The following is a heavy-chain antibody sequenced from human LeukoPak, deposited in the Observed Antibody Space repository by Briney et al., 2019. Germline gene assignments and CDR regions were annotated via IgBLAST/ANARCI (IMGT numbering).Heavy chain of an antibody. Sequence: GGSLRLSCAPSVFTFSSYAMSWGRQAPGRGGGRVSAISRSGASTSYADYMKGRITISRDNSKNTLYLKVNRLRAEDTALYYCARQTGDCSGGSCYFEYWGQGTLVTVSS. J-gene: IGHJ4*02. D-gene: IGHD2-15*01. V-gene: IGHV3-23*01. CDR1: VFTFSSYA. CDR3: ARQTGDCSGGSCYFEY. CDR2: ISRSGAST.